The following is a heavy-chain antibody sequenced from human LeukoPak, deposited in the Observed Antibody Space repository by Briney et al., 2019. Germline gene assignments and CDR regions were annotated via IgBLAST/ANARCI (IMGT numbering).Heavy chain of an antibody. J-gene: IGHJ4*02. CDR3: ARGVYDYVWGSYRYPHY. D-gene: IGHD3-16*02. CDR1: GFTFSSYS. CDR2: ISSSSSYI. Sequence: GGSLRLSCAASGFTFSSYSMNWVRQAPGKGLEWVSSISSSSSYIYYADSVKGRFTISRDNAKNSLYLQMNSLRAEDTAVYYCARGVYDYVWGSYRYPHYWGQGTLVTVSS. V-gene: IGHV3-21*04.